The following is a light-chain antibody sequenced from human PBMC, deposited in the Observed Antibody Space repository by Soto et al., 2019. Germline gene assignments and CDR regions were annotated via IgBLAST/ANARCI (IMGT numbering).Light chain of an antibody. CDR3: ETWDSSLGV. CDR1: XGHSHYI. CDR2: LEGGGKY. V-gene: IGLV4-60*02. J-gene: IGLJ3*02. Sequence: QLVLTQSSSASASLGSSVKLTCTLXXGHSHYIIAWHQQQPGKAPRYLMKLEGGGKYSKGSGVPDRFSGSSSGADRYLTISNLQFEDEADYYCETWDSSLGVFGGGTQLTVL.